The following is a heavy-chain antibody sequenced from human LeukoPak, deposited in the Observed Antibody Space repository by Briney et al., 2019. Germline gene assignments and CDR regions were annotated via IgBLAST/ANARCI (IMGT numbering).Heavy chain of an antibody. J-gene: IGHJ3*02. CDR1: GFSLSTSGVG. V-gene: IGHV2-5*02. Sequence: SGPTLVKPTQTLTLTWTFSGFSLSTSGVGVGWIRQPPGKALEWLALIYWDDDKRYSPSLKSRLTITKDTSKNQVVLTMTNMDPVDTATYYCAHSTLRPRDGYNYGRGDAFDIWGQGTMVTVSS. CDR3: AHSTLRPRDGYNYGRGDAFDI. CDR2: IYWDDDK. D-gene: IGHD5-24*01.